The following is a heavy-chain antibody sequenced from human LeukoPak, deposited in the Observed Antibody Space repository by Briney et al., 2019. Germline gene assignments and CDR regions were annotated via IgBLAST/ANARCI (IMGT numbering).Heavy chain of an antibody. CDR3: ARDWIEASHYFDY. Sequence: GASVKVSCKASGYTFTNYGISWVRQAPGQGLEWMGWISAYNVDKNYAQKFQGRVTLTTDTSTSTAYMDLRSLRSDDTALYYCARDWIEASHYFDYWGQGTLVTVSS. CDR2: ISAYNVDK. V-gene: IGHV1-18*01. CDR1: GYTFTNYG. J-gene: IGHJ4*02. D-gene: IGHD2-2*03.